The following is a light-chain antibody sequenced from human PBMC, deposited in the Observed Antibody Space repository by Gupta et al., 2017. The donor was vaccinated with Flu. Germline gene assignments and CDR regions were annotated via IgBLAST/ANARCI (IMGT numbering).Light chain of an antibody. V-gene: IGKV3-15*01. CDR1: QSVSSN. J-gene: IGKJ1*01. CDR3: QQDNSSRT. Sequence: EIVMTQSPATLSVSPGERATLSCRASQSVSSNLAWYQQKPGQAPRLLINRATTRASVTAGRVSGSGCETEFTITSSRRQSEDSAVYYWQQDNSSRTFGQGTKVEIK. CDR2: RAT.